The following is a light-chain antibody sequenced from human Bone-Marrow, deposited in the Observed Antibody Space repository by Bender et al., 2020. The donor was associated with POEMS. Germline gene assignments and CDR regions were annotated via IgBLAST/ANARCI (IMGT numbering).Light chain of an antibody. CDR1: SIDVGGYTP. Sequence: QSALTQPASVSGSPGQSITISCTGTSIDVGGYTPVSWYQQHPGNAPKLLIYGVTNRPSGISNRFSGSKSGNTASLTISGLQPEDEAAYYCSSYTTNSTLVVFGGGTKLTVL. V-gene: IGLV2-14*01. J-gene: IGLJ2*01. CDR3: SSYTTNSTLVV. CDR2: GVT.